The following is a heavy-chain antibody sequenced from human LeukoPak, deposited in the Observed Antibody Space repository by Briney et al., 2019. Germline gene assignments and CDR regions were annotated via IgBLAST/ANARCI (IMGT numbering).Heavy chain of an antibody. CDR2: IYTSGST. V-gene: IGHV4-61*02. CDR3: ARAPKLGIVSCYFDL. J-gene: IGHJ2*01. Sequence: SETLSLTCTVSGGSISSGTYYWNWIRQPAGKGLEWIGRIYTSGSTNYNPSLKSRVTISVDTSKTQFSLKLSSVTAADTAVYYCARAPKLGIVSCYFDLGDRGTLVTVSS. CDR1: GGSISSGTYY. D-gene: IGHD7-27*01.